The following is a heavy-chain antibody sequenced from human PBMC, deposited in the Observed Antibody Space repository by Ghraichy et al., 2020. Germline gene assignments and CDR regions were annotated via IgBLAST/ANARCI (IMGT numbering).Heavy chain of an antibody. CDR1: GGSISSGDYY. Sequence: SETLSLTFTVSGGSISSGDYYWSWIRQPPGKGLEWIGYIYYSGSTYYNPSLKSRVTISVDTSKNQFSLKLSSVTAADTAVYYCASLLRQLWLRDYYYYYMDVWGKGTTVTVSS. CDR3: ASLLRQLWLRDYYYYYMDV. J-gene: IGHJ6*03. V-gene: IGHV4-30-4*01. CDR2: IYYSGST. D-gene: IGHD5-18*01.